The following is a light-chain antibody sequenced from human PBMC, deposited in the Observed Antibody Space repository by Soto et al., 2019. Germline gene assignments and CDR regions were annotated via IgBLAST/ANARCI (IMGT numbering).Light chain of an antibody. J-gene: IGLJ3*02. CDR1: RSNIGSNA. V-gene: IGLV1-44*01. CDR3: AAWDDSLNARGV. Sequence: QSVLTQPPSASGTPGQRVTISCSGSRSNIGSNAVSWYQQLPGTAPNLLIYNDNQRPSGVPDRFSASKSGTSASLAISGLQSEDEADDYCAAWDDSLNARGVFGGGTKVTVL. CDR2: NDN.